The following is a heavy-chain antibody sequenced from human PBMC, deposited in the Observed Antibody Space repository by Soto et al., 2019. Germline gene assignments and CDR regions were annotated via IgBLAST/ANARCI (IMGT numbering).Heavy chain of an antibody. CDR3: ARGTIVARQHLDY. V-gene: IGHV3-30*03. CDR2: ISIRGGDE. D-gene: IGHD6-6*01. CDR1: GFTFCSYS. Sequence: PGGSLRLSCAASGFTFCSYSMHWARQAPGKGLEWVTVISIRGGDEYYAESVRGRFTISRDDSKNTLYLQMDSLRVEDTAVYYCARGTIVARQHLDYWGQGTLVTVSS. J-gene: IGHJ4*02.